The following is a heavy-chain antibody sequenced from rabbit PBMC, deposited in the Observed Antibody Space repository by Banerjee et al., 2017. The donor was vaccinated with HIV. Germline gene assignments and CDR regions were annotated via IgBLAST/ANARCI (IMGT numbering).Heavy chain of an antibody. J-gene: IGHJ4*01. D-gene: IGHD4-1*01. CDR3: ARDLAGVIGWNFNL. CDR1: GFIISGYS. V-gene: IGHV1S40*01. Sequence: QSLEESGGDLVKPGASLTLTCTASGFIISGYSMGWVRQAPGKGLEWIACINTSSGNTVYATWAKGRFTISKTSWTTVTLQMTSLTAADTATHFCARDLAGVIGWNFNLWGPGTLVTVS. CDR2: INTSSGNT.